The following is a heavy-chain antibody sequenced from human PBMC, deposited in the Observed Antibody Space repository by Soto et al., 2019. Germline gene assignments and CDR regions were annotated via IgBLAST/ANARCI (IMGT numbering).Heavy chain of an antibody. CDR1: GYTLTSYG. V-gene: IGHV1-18*01. J-gene: IGHJ4*02. D-gene: IGHD3-3*01. CDR3: ARADFDFWSGYSPFDY. CDR2: ISPYNGNT. Sequence: QVQLVQSRAEVKKPGASVKVSCKASGYTLTSYGISWVRQAPGQGLEWVGWISPYNGNTNYAQKLQDRVTLTTDTSTSTAYMELRSLRPDATAVYYCARADFDFWSGYSPFDYWGQGTLVTVSS.